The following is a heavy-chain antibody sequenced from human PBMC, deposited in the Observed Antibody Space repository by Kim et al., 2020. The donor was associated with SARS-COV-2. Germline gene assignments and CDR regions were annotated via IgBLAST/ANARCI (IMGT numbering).Heavy chain of an antibody. CDR1: GYTFTDYY. V-gene: IGHV5-51*01. CDR2: FYFGDSET. Sequence: GESLKISCQGSGYTFTDYYITWVRQVPGKGLEGMVVFYFGDSETRYSPSFQGQVTISADKSLTTAYLQGTSLRASDAAVYLCATRRGVGAVDGSDVWGQG. D-gene: IGHD1-26*01. CDR3: ATRRGVGAVDGSDV. J-gene: IGHJ3*01.